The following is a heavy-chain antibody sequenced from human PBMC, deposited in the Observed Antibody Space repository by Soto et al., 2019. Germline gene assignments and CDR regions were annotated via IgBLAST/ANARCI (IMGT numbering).Heavy chain of an antibody. J-gene: IGHJ2*01. V-gene: IGHV1-18*01. CDR1: GYTFSDYA. Sequence: QVQLVQSGGEVKKPGASVKVSCQASGYTFSDYAISWVRQAPGQVLEWMGWISASTRNTDQAQNFQGRVIMTLDTSTNTAYMELRSLRSDDTAVYYCVRCYCSVGSCYACWHFDLWGRGTLVTVSS. D-gene: IGHD2-15*01. CDR3: VRCYCSVGSCYACWHFDL. CDR2: ISASTRNT.